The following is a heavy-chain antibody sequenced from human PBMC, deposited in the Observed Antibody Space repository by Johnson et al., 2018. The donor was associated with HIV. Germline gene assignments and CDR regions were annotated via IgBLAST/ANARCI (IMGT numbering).Heavy chain of an antibody. CDR1: GFTFTNAW. Sequence: VQLVESGGGLVKPGGSLRLSCAASGFTFTNAWMSWVRQAPGRGLEWVGRIKSKIEGGTTDYAAPVKGRFTISRDDSKNTLYLQMNSLKTEYTAVYYCATGFGPAFEMWGQGTMVTVSS. CDR2: IKSKIEGGTT. V-gene: IGHV3-15*01. CDR3: ATGFGPAFEM. J-gene: IGHJ3*02. D-gene: IGHD3-16*01.